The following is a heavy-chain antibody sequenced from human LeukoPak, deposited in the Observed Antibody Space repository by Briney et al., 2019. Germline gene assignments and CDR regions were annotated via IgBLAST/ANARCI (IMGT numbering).Heavy chain of an antibody. J-gene: IGHJ4*02. CDR1: GFTFSSYS. D-gene: IGHD3-3*01. Sequence: GGSLRLSCAASGFTFSSYSMNWVRQAPGKGLEWVSSISSSSSYIYYADSVKGRFTISRDNAKNSLYPQMNSLRAEDTAVYYCARDPGFTYYDFWSGSHGGIDYWGQGTLVTVSS. V-gene: IGHV3-21*01. CDR2: ISSSSSYI. CDR3: ARDPGFTYYDFWSGSHGGIDY.